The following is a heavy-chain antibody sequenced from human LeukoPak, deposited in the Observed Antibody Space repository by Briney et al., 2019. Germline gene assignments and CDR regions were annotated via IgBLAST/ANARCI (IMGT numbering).Heavy chain of an antibody. Sequence: GESLQISCKGSGYSFTSYWIGWVRQLPGKGLEWMGIIYPGDSDTRYSPSFQGQVTISADKSISTAYLQWSSLKASDTAMYYCARFPAYDSSEFFDYWGQGTLVTVPS. J-gene: IGHJ4*02. D-gene: IGHD3-22*01. CDR1: GYSFTSYW. CDR3: ARFPAYDSSEFFDY. CDR2: IYPGDSDT. V-gene: IGHV5-51*01.